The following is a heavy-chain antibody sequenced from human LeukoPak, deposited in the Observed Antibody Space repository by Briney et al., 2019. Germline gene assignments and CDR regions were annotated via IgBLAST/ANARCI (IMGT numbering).Heavy chain of an antibody. Sequence: EASVKVSCKASGYTFTGYYMHWVRQAPGQGLEWMGWINPNSGGTNYAQKFQGRVTMTRDTSISTAYMELSRLRSDDTAVYYCARTRFRGSTSTYWFDPWGQGTLVTVSS. V-gene: IGHV1-2*02. CDR2: INPNSGGT. J-gene: IGHJ5*02. D-gene: IGHD2-2*01. CDR3: ARTRFRGSTSTYWFDP. CDR1: GYTFTGYY.